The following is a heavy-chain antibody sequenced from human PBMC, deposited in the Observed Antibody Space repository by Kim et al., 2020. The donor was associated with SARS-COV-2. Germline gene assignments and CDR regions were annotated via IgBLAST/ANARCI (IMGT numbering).Heavy chain of an antibody. V-gene: IGHV1-8*01. CDR3: ARAGIAADV. D-gene: IGHD6-13*01. J-gene: IGHJ6*02. Sequence: GNTGYAQKLQGRVTMTRNTSISTAYMGLSSLRSEDTAVYYCARAGIAADVWGQGTTVTVSS. CDR2: GNT.